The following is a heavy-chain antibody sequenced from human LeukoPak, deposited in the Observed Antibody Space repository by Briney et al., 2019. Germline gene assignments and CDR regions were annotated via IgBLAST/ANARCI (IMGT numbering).Heavy chain of an antibody. J-gene: IGHJ3*02. CDR3: AKDEQWLVFGAFDI. V-gene: IGHV3-30*02. CDR2: VRYDGSNK. Sequence: GGSLRLSCAASGFTFSSYGMHWVRQAPGKGLERVAFVRYDGSNKYYADSVKGRFTISRDNSKNTLYLQMNSLRAEDTAVYYCAKDEQWLVFGAFDIWGQGTMVTVSS. CDR1: GFTFSSYG. D-gene: IGHD6-19*01.